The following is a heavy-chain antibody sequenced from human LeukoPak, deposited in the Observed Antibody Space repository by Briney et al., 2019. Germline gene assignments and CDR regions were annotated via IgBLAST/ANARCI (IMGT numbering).Heavy chain of an antibody. CDR3: ARDRLPHYDILTGYYNLPDFDC. V-gene: IGHV3-21*01. D-gene: IGHD3-9*01. J-gene: IGHJ4*02. Sequence: GGSLRLSCAASGFTFSSYSMNWVRQAPGKGLEWVSSISSSSSYIYYADSVKGRFTISRDNAKNSLYLQMNSLRAEDTAVYYCARDRLPHYDILTGYYNLPDFDCWGQETLVTVSS. CDR2: ISSSSSYI. CDR1: GFTFSSYS.